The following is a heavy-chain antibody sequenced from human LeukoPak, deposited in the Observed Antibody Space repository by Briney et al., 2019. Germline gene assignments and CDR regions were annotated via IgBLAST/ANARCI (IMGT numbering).Heavy chain of an antibody. CDR3: ARDLTGVDY. V-gene: IGHV4-59*01. J-gene: IGHJ4*02. CDR1: GGSISSYH. Sequence: SETLSLTCTVSGGSISSYHWSWIRQPPGKGLEWIGFFYYSGSTNYNPSLKSRVTISVDTSKNQFSLKLSSVTAADTAVYYCARDLTGVDYWGQGTLVTVSS. CDR2: FYYSGST. D-gene: IGHD3-9*01.